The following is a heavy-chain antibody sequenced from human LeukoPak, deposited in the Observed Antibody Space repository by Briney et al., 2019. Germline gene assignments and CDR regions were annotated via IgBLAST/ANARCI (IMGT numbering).Heavy chain of an antibody. J-gene: IGHJ4*02. V-gene: IGHV1-69*13. CDR3: ARDLDGSGSSPSDY. Sequence: ASVKVSCKASGGTFSSYAISWVRQAPGQGLEWMGGIIPIFGTANYAQKFQGRVTITADESTSTAYMELSSLRSEDTAVYYCARDLDGSGSSPSDYWGQGTLVTVSS. D-gene: IGHD3-10*01. CDR1: GGTFSSYA. CDR2: IIPIFGTA.